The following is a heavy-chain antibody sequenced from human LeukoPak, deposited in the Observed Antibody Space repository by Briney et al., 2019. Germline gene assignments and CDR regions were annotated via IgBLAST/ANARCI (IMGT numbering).Heavy chain of an antibody. CDR3: AGSYYYDSSGYESTLDY. D-gene: IGHD3-22*01. Sequence: ASVKVSCKASGYTFTGYYMHWVRQAPGQGLEWMGWINPNSGGTNYAQKFQGRVTMTRDTSISTAYMELSRLRSDDTAVYYCAGSYYYDSSGYESTLDYWGQGTLVTVSS. V-gene: IGHV1-2*02. CDR2: INPNSGGT. CDR1: GYTFTGYY. J-gene: IGHJ4*02.